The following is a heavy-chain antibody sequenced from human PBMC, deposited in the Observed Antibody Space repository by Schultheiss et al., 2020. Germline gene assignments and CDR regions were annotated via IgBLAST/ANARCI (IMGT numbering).Heavy chain of an antibody. CDR3: ARSLDCSGGSCYSDY. D-gene: IGHD2-15*01. CDR1: GFTFSDHY. V-gene: IGHV3-69-1*01. J-gene: IGHJ4*02. CDR2: ISWNSGSI. Sequence: GGSLRLSCAASGFTFSDHYMDWVRQAPGKGLEWVSGISWNSGSIGYADSVKGRFTISRDNAKNSLYLQMNSLRAEDTAVYYCARSLDCSGGSCYSDYWGQGTLVTVSS.